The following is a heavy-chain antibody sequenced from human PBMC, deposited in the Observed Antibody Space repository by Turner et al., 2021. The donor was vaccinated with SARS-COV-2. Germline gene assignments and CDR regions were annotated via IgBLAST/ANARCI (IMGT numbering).Heavy chain of an antibody. V-gene: IGHV3-21*01. CDR2: ISSSSSYI. D-gene: IGHD2-2*01. CDR3: ARDHRPVVVPAAKRAGSYYYGMDV. CDR1: GFPSSSYS. Sequence: EVQLVASGGGLVKPGGSPRHPCAASGFPSSSYSMNWVRQATGKGLEWVSSISSSSSYIYYADSVKGRFTISRDNDKNALYLQMNSLRAEDTAVYYCARDHRPVVVPAAKRAGSYYYGMDVWGQGTTVTVSS. J-gene: IGHJ6*02.